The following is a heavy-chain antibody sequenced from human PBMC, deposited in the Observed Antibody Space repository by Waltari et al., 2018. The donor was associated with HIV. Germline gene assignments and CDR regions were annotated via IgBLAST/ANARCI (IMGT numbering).Heavy chain of an antibody. CDR2: INPNSGGT. V-gene: IGHV1-2*02. D-gene: IGHD3-3*01. Sequence: AEVKKPGASVKVSCKASGYTFTGYYMHWVRQAPGQGLEWMGWINPNSGGTNYAQKFQGRVTMTRDTSISTAYMELSRLRSDDTAVYYCARDPPPSRITIFGPFYGMDVWGQGTTVTVSS. CDR3: ARDPPPSRITIFGPFYGMDV. CDR1: GYTFTGYY. J-gene: IGHJ6*02.